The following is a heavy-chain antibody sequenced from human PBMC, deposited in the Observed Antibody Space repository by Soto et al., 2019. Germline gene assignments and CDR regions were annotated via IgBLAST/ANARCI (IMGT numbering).Heavy chain of an antibody. CDR2: INHSGST. CDR3: ARGRAGYYGSGSYYERAYNWFDP. J-gene: IGHJ5*02. CDR1: GGSFSGYY. D-gene: IGHD3-10*01. V-gene: IGHV4-34*01. Sequence: QVQLQQWGAGLLKPSETLSLTCAVYGGSFSGYYWSWIRQPPGKGLEWIGEINHSGSTNYNPSLKSRVTISGDTFKSQFPLKLSSGTAADTAVYYCARGRAGYYGSGSYYERAYNWFDPWGQGTLVTVSS.